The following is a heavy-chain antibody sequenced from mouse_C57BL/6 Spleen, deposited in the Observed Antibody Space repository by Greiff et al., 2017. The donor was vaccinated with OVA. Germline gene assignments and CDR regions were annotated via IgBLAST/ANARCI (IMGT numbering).Heavy chain of an antibody. V-gene: IGHV1-61*01. CDR1: GYTFTSYW. Sequence: QVQLQQPGAELVRPGSSVKLSCKASGYTFTSYWMDWVKQRPGQGLEWIGNIYPSDSETHYNQKFKDKATLTVDKSSSTAYMQLSRLTSEDSAVYYCARGGTVVPYAMDYWGQGTSVTVSS. CDR2: IYPSDSET. CDR3: ARGGTVVPYAMDY. J-gene: IGHJ4*01. D-gene: IGHD1-1*01.